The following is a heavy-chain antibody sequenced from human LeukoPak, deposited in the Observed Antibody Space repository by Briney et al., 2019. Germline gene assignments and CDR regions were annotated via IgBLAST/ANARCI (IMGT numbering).Heavy chain of an antibody. J-gene: IGHJ1*01. CDR3: ATGGNFYYSH. CDR1: GFTLSSYG. CDR2: ISSSSSAI. V-gene: IGHV3-48*01. D-gene: IGHD4-11*01. Sequence: GGSLRLSCAASGFTLSSYGMNWVRQTPGKGLEWVSYISSSSSAINYADSVRGRFTISRDNAKNSLYLQMNSLRAEDTAVYSCATGGNFYYSHWGQGTLVTVSS.